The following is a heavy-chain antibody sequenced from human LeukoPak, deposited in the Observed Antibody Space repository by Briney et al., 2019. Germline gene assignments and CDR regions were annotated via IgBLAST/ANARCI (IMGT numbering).Heavy chain of an antibody. Sequence: GGSLRLSCAASGFTVSSNYMSWVRQAPGRGLEWVSAFSGSGGSTYYADSVKGRFTISRDNSKNTLYLQMNSLRAEDTAVYYCAKSGLSKFDYWGQGTLVTVSS. CDR2: FSGSGGST. CDR1: GFTVSSNY. CDR3: AKSGLSKFDY. D-gene: IGHD3-10*01. J-gene: IGHJ4*02. V-gene: IGHV3-23*01.